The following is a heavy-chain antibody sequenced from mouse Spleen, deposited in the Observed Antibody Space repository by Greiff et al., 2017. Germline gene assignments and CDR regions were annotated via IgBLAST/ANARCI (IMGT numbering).Heavy chain of an antibody. CDR2: ISYSGST. CDR3: SRFSIYSGNYEYYFDY. Sequence: EVKVVESGPGLVKPSQSLSLTCTVTGYSITSDYAWYWIRQFPGNQLEWVGFISYSGSTSYNPSFKSRISITRDTSKNQFFLQLNSVTTEDTATYYCSRFSIYSGNYEYYFDYWGQGTTRTVSS. V-gene: IGHV3-2*02. CDR1: GYSITSDYA. D-gene: IGHD2-1*01. J-gene: IGHJ2*01.